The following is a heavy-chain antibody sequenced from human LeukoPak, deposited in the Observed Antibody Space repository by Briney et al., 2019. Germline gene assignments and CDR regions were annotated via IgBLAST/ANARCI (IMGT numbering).Heavy chain of an antibody. CDR2: IYPGDSDT. J-gene: IGHJ3*02. CDR3: ARNGDYGLVDAFDI. V-gene: IGHV5-51*01. D-gene: IGHD4-17*01. Sequence: KVSCKASGYTFTSYWISWVRQMPGKGLEWMGIIYPGDSDTRYSPSFQGQVTISADKSISTAYLQWSSLKASDTAMYYCARNGDYGLVDAFDIWGQGTMVTVSS. CDR1: GYTFTSYW.